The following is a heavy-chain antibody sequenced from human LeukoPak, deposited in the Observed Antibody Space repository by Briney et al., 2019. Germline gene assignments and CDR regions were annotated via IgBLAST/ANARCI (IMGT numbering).Heavy chain of an antibody. Sequence: PGRSLRLSCAASGFIFNTYAMHWLRQAPGKGLEWVAAVSGRGDVSGATFYADSVKGRFTISRDNSRNMLYLQMNSLRTEDTAIYYCANDLFGGSFSSAEYFHHWGQGTLVTVSS. CDR2: VSGRGDVSGAT. CDR1: GFIFNTYA. V-gene: IGHV3-23*01. CDR3: ANDLFGGSFSSAEYFHH. D-gene: IGHD1-26*01. J-gene: IGHJ1*01.